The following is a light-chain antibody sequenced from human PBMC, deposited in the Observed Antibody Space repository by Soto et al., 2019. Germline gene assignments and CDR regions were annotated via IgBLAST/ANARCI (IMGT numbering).Light chain of an antibody. CDR3: QQSDSIPIT. CDR1: QDISNY. V-gene: IGKV1-33*01. Sequence: DIQMTQSPSSLSASVGDRVTITCRASQDISNYLNWYQQRPGKAPKLLIYDASNLERGVPSRFSGTRSGTHFTFAITSLQPEDVATYYSQQSDSIPITLGQGTRLEI. J-gene: IGKJ5*01. CDR2: DAS.